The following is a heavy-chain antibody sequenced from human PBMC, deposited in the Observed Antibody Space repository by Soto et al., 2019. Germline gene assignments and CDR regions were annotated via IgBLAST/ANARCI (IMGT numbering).Heavy chain of an antibody. Sequence: GESLKISCNGSGYSFTIHWIGWVRQMPGKGLAWMGIIYPGDSDTRYSPSFQGQVTSSADKSISTAYLQWSSLKASDTAMYYCARHGRQSGVYYYYGMEGWGQGTTVTVSS. D-gene: IGHD4-4*01. J-gene: IGHJ6*02. CDR1: GYSFTIHW. CDR3: ARHGRQSGVYYYYGMEG. V-gene: IGHV5-51*01. CDR2: IYPGDSDT.